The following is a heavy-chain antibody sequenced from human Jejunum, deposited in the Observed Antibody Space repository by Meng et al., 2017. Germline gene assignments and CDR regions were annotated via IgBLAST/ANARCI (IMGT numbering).Heavy chain of an antibody. CDR3: ATFDFSVGYGD. D-gene: IGHD3-3*01. J-gene: IGHJ4*02. Sequence: QVQLQESGPGLVKPSGTLSLTCTVSGDFITSSDWWSWVRQSPGKGLEWIGKIHHGGITDHNPFLKSRVTMSVDKSKNQFSLEVDPVTAADTAMYYCATFDFSVGYGDWGQGILVTVSS. CDR2: IHHGGIT. V-gene: IGHV4-4*02. CDR1: GDFITSSDW.